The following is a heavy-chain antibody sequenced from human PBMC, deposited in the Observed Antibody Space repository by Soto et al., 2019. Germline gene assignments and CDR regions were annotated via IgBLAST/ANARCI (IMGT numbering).Heavy chain of an antibody. CDR3: GRSVVGATGEILYNAMDV. J-gene: IGHJ6*02. CDR1: GYTFTSYA. CDR2: INAANGDT. D-gene: IGHD1-26*01. V-gene: IGHV1-3*01. Sequence: QVQLVQSGAEVKKPGASVQVSCKASGYTFTSYALHWVRQARGERPEWMGWINAANGDTKYSKKFQGRVTITRDTSASTGYMELSSLRSEDTAVYYCGRSVVGATGEILYNAMDVWGQGTTATVSS.